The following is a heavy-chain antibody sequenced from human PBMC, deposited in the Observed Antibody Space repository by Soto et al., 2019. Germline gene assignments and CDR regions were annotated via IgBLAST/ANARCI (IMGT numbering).Heavy chain of an antibody. CDR2: INGDGSDT. Sequence: EVQLVESGGVLVQPGGSLRLSCAASEFTFSTYWMHWVRQAPGKGLVWVSRINGDGSDTVYADSVKGRFTISRDNAKNTLYLQMNSLRAEDTAVYYCTRSIAGFSYADSWGQGTLVTVSS. J-gene: IGHJ4*02. D-gene: IGHD2-2*01. V-gene: IGHV3-74*01. CDR3: TRSIAGFSYADS. CDR1: EFTFSTYW.